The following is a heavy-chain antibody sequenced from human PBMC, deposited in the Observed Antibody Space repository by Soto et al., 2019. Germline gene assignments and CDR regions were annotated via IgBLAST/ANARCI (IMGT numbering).Heavy chain of an antibody. Sequence: KPGGSLRLSCAASGFTFSNAWMSWVRQAPGKGLEWVGRIKSKTDGGTTDYAAPVKGRFTISRDDSKNTLYLQMNSLKTEDTAVYYWTTDSNNFWSGYVGYYFDYWGQGTLVTVSS. V-gene: IGHV3-15*01. CDR2: IKSKTDGGTT. D-gene: IGHD3-3*01. CDR3: TTDSNNFWSGYVGYYFDY. CDR1: GFTFSNAW. J-gene: IGHJ4*02.